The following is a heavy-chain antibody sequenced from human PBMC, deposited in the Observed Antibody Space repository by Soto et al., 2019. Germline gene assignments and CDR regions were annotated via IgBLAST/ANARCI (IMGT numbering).Heavy chain of an antibody. J-gene: IGHJ5*02. CDR2: LIPIFGAA. CDR3: ARVRSYPNFDP. D-gene: IGHD3-16*02. V-gene: IGHV1-69*01. Sequence: QVQLVQSGAEVRKPGSSVKVSCKISGGTFTNYVISWLRQAPGQGLEWMGGLIPIFGAANLAQKFQGRVTIHADDSTSTVNMGLSSLTYEDTAVYYCARVRSYPNFDPWGQGTLVTVSS. CDR1: GGTFTNYV.